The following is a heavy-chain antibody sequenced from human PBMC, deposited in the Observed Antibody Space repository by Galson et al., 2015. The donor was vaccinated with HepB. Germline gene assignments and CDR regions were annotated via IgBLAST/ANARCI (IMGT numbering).Heavy chain of an antibody. Sequence: SLRLSCAASGFTFSGSAMHWVRQASGKGLEWVGRIGSKASSYATVYATSVKGRFTMSRDDSKNTAYLQMNSLKTEDTAVYYCRTGDYWGQRTLVTVPS. V-gene: IGHV3-73*01. CDR2: IGSKASSYAT. J-gene: IGHJ4*02. CDR1: GFTFSGSA. CDR3: RTGDY.